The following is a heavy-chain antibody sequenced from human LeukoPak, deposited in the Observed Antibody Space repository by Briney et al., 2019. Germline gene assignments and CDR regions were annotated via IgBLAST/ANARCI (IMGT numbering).Heavy chain of an antibody. Sequence: GGSLRLSCAASGFTFSSYAMSWVRQAPGKGLEWVSAISGSGGSTYYADSVKGRFTISRDNSKNTLYLQMNSLRAEDTAVYYCAKDPHGGQQLVRWYYYYGMDVWGQGTTVTVSS. V-gene: IGHV3-23*01. D-gene: IGHD6-13*01. CDR1: GFTFSSYA. CDR3: AKDPHGGQQLVRWYYYYGMDV. J-gene: IGHJ6*02. CDR2: ISGSGGST.